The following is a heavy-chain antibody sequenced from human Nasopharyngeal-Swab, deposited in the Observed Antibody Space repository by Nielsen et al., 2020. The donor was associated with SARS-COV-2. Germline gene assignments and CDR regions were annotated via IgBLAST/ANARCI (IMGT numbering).Heavy chain of an antibody. J-gene: IGHJ4*02. CDR2: IWYDGTNK. Sequence: GESLKISCAASGFTFRNYGMHWVRQAPGKGLEWVANIWYDGTNKYYADSVKGRFTISRDNSKNTLYLQMNSLRAEDTAVYYCAPGPTTVVTWSFDYWGQGTLVTVSS. CDR1: GFTFRNYG. CDR3: APGPTTVVTWSFDY. D-gene: IGHD4-23*01. V-gene: IGHV3-33*01.